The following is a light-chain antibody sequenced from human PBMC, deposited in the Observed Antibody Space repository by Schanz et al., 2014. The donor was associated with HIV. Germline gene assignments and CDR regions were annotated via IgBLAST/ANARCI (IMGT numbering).Light chain of an antibody. Sequence: DIPMTQSPSTLSASVGDRVTITCRASQSISNWLAWYQQKPGKAPKLLIYRASNLETGVPSRFSGSGSGTEFTLTISSLQPDDFATYYCQQYTTYAYTFGQGTRVEIK. V-gene: IGKV1-5*03. CDR3: QQYTTYAYT. CDR1: QSISNW. CDR2: RAS. J-gene: IGKJ2*01.